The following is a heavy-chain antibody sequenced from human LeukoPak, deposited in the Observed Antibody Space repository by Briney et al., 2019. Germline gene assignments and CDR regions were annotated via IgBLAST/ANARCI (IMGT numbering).Heavy chain of an antibody. V-gene: IGHV1-8*01. CDR1: GYIFNGYD. CDR2: MNPNSGNT. CDR3: AREPMRGRAGDNAFDI. J-gene: IGHJ3*02. D-gene: IGHD7-27*01. Sequence: ASVRVSCKASGYIFNGYDINWVRQATGQGLEWMGWMNPNSGNTGYAQNFQGRVTMTRDTSISTAYMELSSLISEDTAVYYCAREPMRGRAGDNAFDIWGQGTMVTVSS.